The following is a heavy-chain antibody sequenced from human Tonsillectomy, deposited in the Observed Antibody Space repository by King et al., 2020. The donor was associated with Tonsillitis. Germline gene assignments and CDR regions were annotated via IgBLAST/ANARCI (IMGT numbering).Heavy chain of an antibody. CDR3: TRDHHPASYYYMDV. CDR2: IYGGTYT. CDR1: GFTVSANY. Sequence: VQLVESGGGLVQPGGSLRLSCAASGFTVSANYMGWVRQPPGKGLEWVSVIYGGTYTHYADSAKGRFTISADSSKNTLYLQMNSLRAEDTAVNYCTRDHHPASYYYMDVWGKGTTVTVSS. V-gene: IGHV3-66*01. J-gene: IGHJ6*03.